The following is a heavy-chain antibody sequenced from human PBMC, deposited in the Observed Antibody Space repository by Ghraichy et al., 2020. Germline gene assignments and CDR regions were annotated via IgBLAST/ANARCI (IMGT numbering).Heavy chain of an antibody. CDR3: ARHINNFDFNYDAFDV. CDR2: VFYSGST. J-gene: IGHJ3*01. CDR1: GDSIGMNTYY. Sequence: SETLSLTCTVSGDSIGMNTYYWGWIRQPPGKGLEWIGSVFYSGSTFYNPSLKSRITISVDTSRNQFSLKMTSVTAADTAFYYCARHINNFDFNYDAFDVWGQGTMVTGSP. V-gene: IGHV4-39*01. D-gene: IGHD1-20*01.